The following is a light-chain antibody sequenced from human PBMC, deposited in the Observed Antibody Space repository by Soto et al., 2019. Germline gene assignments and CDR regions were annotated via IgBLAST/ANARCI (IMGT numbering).Light chain of an antibody. CDR1: QSVLYSSNNKNY. Sequence: VMTQSPDSLAVSLGERATINCKSSQSVLYSSNNKNYLAWYQQKPGQPPKLLIYWASTRESGVPDRFSGSGSGTDFTLTISSLQAEDVAVYYCQQYYSSPLTFGGGTKVEIK. CDR2: WAS. V-gene: IGKV4-1*01. CDR3: QQYYSSPLT. J-gene: IGKJ4*01.